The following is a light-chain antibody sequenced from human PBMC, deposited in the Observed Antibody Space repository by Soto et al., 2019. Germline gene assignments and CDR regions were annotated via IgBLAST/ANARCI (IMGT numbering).Light chain of an antibody. Sequence: QSVLTQPASVSGSPGQSITISCTGTSSDVGGYSYVSWYQQHPGKAPKVIIYEVSNRPSGVSNRFSGSKSGNTASLTISGLQAEDEADYHCSSYTSSSTLLDVFGTGTKVTVL. CDR3: SSYTSSSTLLDV. J-gene: IGLJ1*01. CDR2: EVS. CDR1: SSDVGGYSY. V-gene: IGLV2-14*01.